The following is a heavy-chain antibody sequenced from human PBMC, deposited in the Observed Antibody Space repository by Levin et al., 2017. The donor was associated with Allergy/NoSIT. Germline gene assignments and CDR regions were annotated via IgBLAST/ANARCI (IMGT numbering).Heavy chain of an antibody. CDR3: ASVRGLFCSGVSCSYSVHC. CDR2: IYRSGDT. Sequence: SETLSLTCAVSGGSISTDNWWSWIRQPPGKGLEWIGEIYRSGDTNHNPSLRSRVTMSVDKSKNHFSLKLRSVTAAHTAVYVCASVRGLFCSGVSCSYSVHCWGQGALVTVAS. V-gene: IGHV4-4*02. CDR1: GGSISTDNW. D-gene: IGHD2-15*01. J-gene: IGHJ4*02.